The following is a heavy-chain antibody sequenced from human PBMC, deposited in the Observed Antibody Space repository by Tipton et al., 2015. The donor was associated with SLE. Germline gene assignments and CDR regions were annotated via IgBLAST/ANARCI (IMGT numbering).Heavy chain of an antibody. CDR2: IKQDGSEK. J-gene: IGHJ4*02. Sequence: SLRFSCAASGFTFSSYWMSWVRQAPGKGLEWVANIKQDGSEKYYVDSVKGRFTISRDNAKNSLYLQMNSLRAEDTAVYYCARDGEYYGSGSYSDWGQGTLVTVSS. D-gene: IGHD3-10*01. CDR3: ARDGEYYGSGSYSD. V-gene: IGHV3-7*01. CDR1: GFTFSSYW.